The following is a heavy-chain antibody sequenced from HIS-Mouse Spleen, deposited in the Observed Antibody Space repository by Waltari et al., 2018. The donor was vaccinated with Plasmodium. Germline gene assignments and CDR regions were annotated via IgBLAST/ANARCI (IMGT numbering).Heavy chain of an antibody. D-gene: IGHD6-13*01. V-gene: IGHV4-39*07. CDR1: GGSISSSSYY. CDR3: ARVTAAAGTS. J-gene: IGHJ5*02. Sequence: QLQLQESGPGLVKPSETRSLTCTVPGGSISSSSYYRGWVRQPPGKGLEWIGSIYYSGSTYYNPSLKSRVTISVDTSKNQFSLKLSSVTAADTAVYYCARVTAAAGTSWGQGTLVTVSS. CDR2: IYYSGST.